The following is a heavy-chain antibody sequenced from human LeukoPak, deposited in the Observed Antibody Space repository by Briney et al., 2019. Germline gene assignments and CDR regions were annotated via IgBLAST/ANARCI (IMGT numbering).Heavy chain of an antibody. CDR1: GFTFSSYA. CDR2: ISGSGGST. Sequence: GGSLRLSCAASGFTFSSYAMSWVRQAPGKGLEWVSAISGSGGSTYYADSVKGRFTISRDNSKSTLYLRMNSLRAEDTAVYYCAKDQAAAGQLFDYWGQGTLVTVSS. J-gene: IGHJ4*02. CDR3: AKDQAAAGQLFDY. V-gene: IGHV3-23*01. D-gene: IGHD6-13*01.